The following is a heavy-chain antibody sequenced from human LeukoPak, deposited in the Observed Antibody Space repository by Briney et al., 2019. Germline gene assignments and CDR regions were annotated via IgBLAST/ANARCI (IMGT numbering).Heavy chain of an antibody. CDR1: GDSINSRSYY. CDR3: AREKGIVGATLILDY. D-gene: IGHD1-26*01. J-gene: IGHJ4*02. CDR2: IYYSGIT. V-gene: IGHV4-39*07. Sequence: KPSETLSLTCTVSGDSINSRSYYWGWIRQPPGKGLEWIGSIYYSGITYYNPSLKSRVTISVDTSKNQFSLKLSSVTAADTAVYYCAREKGIVGATLILDYWGQGTLVTVSS.